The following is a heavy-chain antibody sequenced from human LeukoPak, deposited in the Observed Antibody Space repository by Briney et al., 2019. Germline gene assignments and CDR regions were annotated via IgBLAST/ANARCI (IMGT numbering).Heavy chain of an antibody. CDR3: ATGKDDSTGHYDAFDI. D-gene: IGHD3-22*01. CDR1: GYSFSDNY. V-gene: IGHV1-2*02. Sequence: GASAKVSCKASGYSFSDNYVHWVRQAPGQGLEYMGWISTKSGDTNFSQRFKGRLTMTSDTSINTVYIEMRKLKSDDTAVYFCATGKDDSTGHYDAFDIWGHGTMVTVSS. CDR2: ISTKSGDT. J-gene: IGHJ3*02.